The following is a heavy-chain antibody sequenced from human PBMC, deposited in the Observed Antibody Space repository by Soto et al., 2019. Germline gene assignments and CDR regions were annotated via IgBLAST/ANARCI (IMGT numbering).Heavy chain of an antibody. CDR2: ISGGGGTT. J-gene: IGHJ6*02. CDR3: AKRGTYGDTRYYSMDV. CDR1: GFIFSSYA. V-gene: IGHV3-23*01. Sequence: GGSLRLSCAASGFIFSSYAMSWVRQAPGKGLEWVSVISGGGGTTYYADSVKGRFTISRDNSKNTLFLQINSLRAEDTAVYYCAKRGTYGDTRYYSMDVWGQGTTVTVSS. D-gene: IGHD4-17*01.